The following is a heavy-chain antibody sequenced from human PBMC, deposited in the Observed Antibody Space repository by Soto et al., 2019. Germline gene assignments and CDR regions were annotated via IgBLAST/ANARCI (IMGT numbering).Heavy chain of an antibody. Sequence: PGGSLRLSCVASGFTFDPYVIAWVRQAPGKGLEWVAAISSNSAGTHYADSVKGRFTISRDNSNNTLYLQMNSLRAEDTAVYYCAKEYSSSSGLNWFDPWGQGTLVTVSS. CDR3: AKEYSSSSGLNWFDP. J-gene: IGHJ5*02. CDR2: ISSNSAGT. CDR1: GFTFDPYV. D-gene: IGHD6-6*01. V-gene: IGHV3-23*01.